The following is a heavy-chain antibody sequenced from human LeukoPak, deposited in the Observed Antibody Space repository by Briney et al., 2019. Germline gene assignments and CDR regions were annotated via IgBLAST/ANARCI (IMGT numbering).Heavy chain of an antibody. V-gene: IGHV3-23*01. CDR2: ISGSGANT. J-gene: IGHJ4*02. CDR1: GFTFSTYA. CDR3: ARWRHSSGYYYDD. D-gene: IGHD3-22*01. Sequence: PGGSLRLSCAASGFTFSTYAMSWVRQAPGKGLEWVSTISGSGANTYYADSVRGRFTISRDNSKNTLYLQMGSLRAEDMAVYYCARWRHSSGYYYDDWGQGTLVTVSS.